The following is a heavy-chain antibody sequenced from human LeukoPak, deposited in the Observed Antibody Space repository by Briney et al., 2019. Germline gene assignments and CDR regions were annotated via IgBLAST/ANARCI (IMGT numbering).Heavy chain of an antibody. CDR1: GYTFTSYT. Sequence: GASVKVSCKASGYTFTSYTMNWVRQAPGQGLEWMGWINTNTGNPTYAQGFTGRFVFSLDTSVSTAYLQISSLKAEDTAVYYCARARESITMIVVSSSDYWGQGTLVTVSS. CDR3: ARARESITMIVVSSSDY. D-gene: IGHD3-22*01. V-gene: IGHV7-4-1*02. CDR2: INTNTGNP. J-gene: IGHJ4*02.